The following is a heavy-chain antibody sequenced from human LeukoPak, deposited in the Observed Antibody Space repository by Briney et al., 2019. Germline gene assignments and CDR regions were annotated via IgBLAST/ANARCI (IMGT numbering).Heavy chain of an antibody. CDR2: INPNSGGT. J-gene: IGHJ4*02. V-gene: IGHV1-2*02. CDR3: VAYCGGDCFVYFDY. D-gene: IGHD2-21*02. Sequence: ASVKVSWKASGYTFTGYYMHWVRQAPGQGLEWMGWINPNSGGTNYAQKFQGRVTMTRDTSISTAYMELSRLRSDDTAVYYCVAYCGGDCFVYFDYWRQGTLVTVSS. CDR1: GYTFTGYY.